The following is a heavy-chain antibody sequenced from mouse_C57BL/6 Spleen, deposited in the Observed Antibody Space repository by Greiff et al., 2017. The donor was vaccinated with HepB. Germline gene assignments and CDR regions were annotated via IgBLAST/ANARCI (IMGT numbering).Heavy chain of an antibody. CDR2: IHPNSGST. CDR3: ARVERDGYQSPFAY. V-gene: IGHV1-64*01. J-gene: IGHJ3*01. Sequence: QVQLQQPGAELVKPGASVKLSCKASGYTFTSYWMHWVKQRPGQGLEWIGMIHPNSGSTNYNEKFKSKATLTVDKSSSTAYMQLSSLTSEDSAVYYCARVERDGYQSPFAYWGQGTLVTVSA. D-gene: IGHD2-3*01. CDR1: GYTFTSYW.